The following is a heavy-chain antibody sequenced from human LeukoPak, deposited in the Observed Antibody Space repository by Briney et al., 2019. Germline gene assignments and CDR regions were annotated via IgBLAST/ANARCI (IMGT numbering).Heavy chain of an antibody. CDR3: ARTKYPRDKYFQH. D-gene: IGHD2-2*01. J-gene: IGHJ1*01. CDR1: GGSISSSSYY. Sequence: SETLSLTCTVSGGSISSSSYYWGWIRQPPGKGLEWIGSIYYSGSTYYNPSLKSRVTISVDTSKNQFSLKLSSVTAADTAVYYCARTKYPRDKYFQHWGQGTLVTVSS. V-gene: IGHV4-39*07. CDR2: IYYSGST.